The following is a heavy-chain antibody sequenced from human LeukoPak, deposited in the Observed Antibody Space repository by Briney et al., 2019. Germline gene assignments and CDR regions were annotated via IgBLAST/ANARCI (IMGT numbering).Heavy chain of an antibody. V-gene: IGHV3-74*01. Sequence: GGSLRLSCAASGFTFTRYWMHWVRHVPGKGLVWVSRINNDGSSTNYADSVKGRFTISRDNAKNTLHLQMNSLTAEDTAVYYCAGAGRVRNDLDIWGQGTVVTVSS. D-gene: IGHD1-14*01. J-gene: IGHJ3*02. CDR1: GFTFTRYW. CDR2: INNDGSST. CDR3: AGAGRVRNDLDI.